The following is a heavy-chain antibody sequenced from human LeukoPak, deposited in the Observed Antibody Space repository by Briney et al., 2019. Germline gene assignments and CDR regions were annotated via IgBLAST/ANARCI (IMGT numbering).Heavy chain of an antibody. D-gene: IGHD7-27*01. CDR1: GGSISNYY. CDR3: ARSSAAVSSWGNWFDP. V-gene: IGHV4-59*01. J-gene: IGHJ5*02. CDR2: IYYSGST. Sequence: SSETLSLTCTVSGGSISNYYWSWIRQPPGKGLEWIGYIYYSGSTNYNPSLKSRVTISVDTSKNQFSLKLSSVTAADTAVYYCARSSAAVSSWGNWFDPWGQGTLVTVSS.